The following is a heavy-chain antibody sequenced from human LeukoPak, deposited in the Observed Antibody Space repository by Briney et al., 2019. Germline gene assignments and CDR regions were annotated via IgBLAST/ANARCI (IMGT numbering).Heavy chain of an antibody. J-gene: IGHJ6*02. CDR3: ARSPARLSRSYGMDV. CDR2: IYYSGST. D-gene: IGHD3-16*02. V-gene: IGHV4-39*07. Sequence: PSETLSLTCTVSGGSISSSSYYWGWIRQPPGKGLEWIGSIYYSGSTNYNPSLKSRVTISVDTSKNQFSLKLSSVTAADTAVYYCARSPARLSRSYGMDVWGQGTTVTVSS. CDR1: GGSISSSSYY.